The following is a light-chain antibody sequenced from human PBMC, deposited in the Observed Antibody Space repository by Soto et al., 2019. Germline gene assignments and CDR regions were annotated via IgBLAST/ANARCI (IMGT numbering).Light chain of an antibody. CDR2: GDN. J-gene: IGLJ2*01. CDR3: AAWDGSLNNVL. Sequence: QSVLTQPPSASGTPGQRVTISCSGSAPSIGTNTVNWYRQLPGTAPKLLIYGDNQRPSGVPDRFSGSKSGTSASLAISGLQSEDEAEYYCAAWDGSLNNVLFGGGTKLTVL. V-gene: IGLV1-44*01. CDR1: APSIGTNT.